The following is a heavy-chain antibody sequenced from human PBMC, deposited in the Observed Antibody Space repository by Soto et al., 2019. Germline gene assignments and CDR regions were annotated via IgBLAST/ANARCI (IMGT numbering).Heavy chain of an antibody. V-gene: IGHV4-59*01. CDR3: ARERYCSSTSCYSQPYYYMDV. CDR2: IYYSGST. J-gene: IGHJ6*03. Sequence: PSETLSLTCTVSGGSISSYYWSWIRQPPGKGLEWIGYIYYSGSTNYNPSLKSRVTISVDTSKNQFSLKLSSVTAADTAVYYCARERYCSSTSCYSQPYYYMDVWGKGTTVTVSS. CDR1: GGSISSYY. D-gene: IGHD2-2*01.